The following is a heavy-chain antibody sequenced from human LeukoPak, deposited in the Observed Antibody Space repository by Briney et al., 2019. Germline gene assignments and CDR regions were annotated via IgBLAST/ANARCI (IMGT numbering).Heavy chain of an antibody. CDR3: ASIAFDSSWSHWFDP. D-gene: IGHD6-13*01. J-gene: IGHJ5*02. CDR1: GYTFTSYG. V-gene: IGHV1-18*01. Sequence: ASVKVSCKASGYTFTSYGISWVRQAPGQELEWMGWISAYNGNTNYAQKLQGRVTMTTDTSTSTAYMELRSLRSDDTAVYYCASIAFDSSWSHWFDPWGQGTLVTVSS. CDR2: ISAYNGNT.